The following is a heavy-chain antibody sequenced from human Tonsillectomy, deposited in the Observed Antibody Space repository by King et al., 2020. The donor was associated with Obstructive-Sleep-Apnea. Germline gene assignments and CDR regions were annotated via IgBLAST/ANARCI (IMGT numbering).Heavy chain of an antibody. D-gene: IGHD3-10*01. CDR2: ISYSGST. Sequence: QLQESGPGLVKPSQTLSLTCTVSGGSMNSGSHYWTWIRHHPGKGLEWIGSISYSGSTNYNPSLKSRPSISIDTSENRFSLNLNSVTAADTAVYYCARGGDLRSYWFFDLWGRGTLVTVSS. J-gene: IGHJ2*01. CDR3: ARGGDLRSYWFFDL. V-gene: IGHV4-31*03. CDR1: GGSMNSGSHY.